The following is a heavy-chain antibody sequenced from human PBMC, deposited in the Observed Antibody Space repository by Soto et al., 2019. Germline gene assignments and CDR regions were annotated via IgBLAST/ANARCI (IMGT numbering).Heavy chain of an antibody. CDR1: GFTFTTYG. V-gene: IGHV3-30*03. Sequence: LRLSCAASGFTFTTYGMHWVRQAPGKGLEWVAVISYDGTNKFYEDSVDGRFTISRDNSKNTLFLQMNSLRPEDTAVYYCARGTPYTTGWYYFDFWGQGTLVTVSS. CDR3: ARGTPYTTGWYYFDF. CDR2: ISYDGTNK. D-gene: IGHD6-19*01. J-gene: IGHJ4*02.